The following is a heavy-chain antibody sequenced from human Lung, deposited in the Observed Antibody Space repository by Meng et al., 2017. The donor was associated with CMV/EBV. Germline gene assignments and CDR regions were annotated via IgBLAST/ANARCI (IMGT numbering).Heavy chain of an antibody. D-gene: IGHD3-3*01. CDR1: GFSFSDYA. CDR3: AKGERQFCSSFNCHYQYYGMDF. J-gene: IGHJ6*02. V-gene: IGHV3-30*02. Sequence: GGSLGLXCAASGFSFSDYAMHWVRQAPGKGLEWVTFNRHDGTNKYYAESVKGQFTISRDNSKSTLYLHMNRLRPEDTAVYYCAKGERQFCSSFNCHYQYYGMDFXGQGXTVTVSS. CDR2: NRHDGTNK.